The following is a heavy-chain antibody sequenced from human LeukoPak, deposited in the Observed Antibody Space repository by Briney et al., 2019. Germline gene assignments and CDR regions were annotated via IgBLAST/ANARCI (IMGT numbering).Heavy chain of an antibody. CDR3: ARGGDYVPDYFDY. Sequence: GGSLRLSCAASGFTFDNYGMSWVRQAPGKGLEWVSGINWNGGSTGYADSVKGRFTISRDNAKNSLYLQMNSLRAEDTAVYYCARGGDYVPDYFDYWGQGTLVTVSS. V-gene: IGHV3-20*04. CDR2: INWNGGST. CDR1: GFTFDNYG. J-gene: IGHJ4*02. D-gene: IGHD4-17*01.